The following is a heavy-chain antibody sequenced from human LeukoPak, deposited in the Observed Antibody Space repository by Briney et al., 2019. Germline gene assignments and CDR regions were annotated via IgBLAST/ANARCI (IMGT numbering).Heavy chain of an antibody. V-gene: IGHV3-7*01. CDR1: GFSFTNYF. CDR3: ATDRGWRTSGYYLYYFEY. J-gene: IGHJ4*02. Sequence: GGSLRLSCAASGFSFTNYFMSWVRQAPGKGLEWVASIKHVGSEKYYVDSVRGRFTISRDNTMNSLYLQMSSLRAEDTAVYYCATDRGWRTSGYYLYYFEYWGQGTLVTFSS. D-gene: IGHD3-3*01. CDR2: IKHVGSEK.